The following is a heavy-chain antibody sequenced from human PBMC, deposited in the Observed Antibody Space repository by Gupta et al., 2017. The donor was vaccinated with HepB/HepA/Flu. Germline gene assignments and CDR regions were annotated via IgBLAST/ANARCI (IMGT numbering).Heavy chain of an antibody. CDR1: GGPISSISQY. CDR2: IYYSGNT. D-gene: IGHD3-22*01. CDR3: ARHVIDSSGYLAYFDL. J-gene: IGHJ2*01. Sequence: QLQLQESGPGLVKPSETLSLTCTVPGGPISSISQYLGWIRPPPGKGRGWIGSIYYSGNTYYNPSLKSRVTISVDTSKNQFSLKLSSVTAADTAVYYCARHVIDSSGYLAYFDLWGRGTLVTVSS. V-gene: IGHV4-39*01.